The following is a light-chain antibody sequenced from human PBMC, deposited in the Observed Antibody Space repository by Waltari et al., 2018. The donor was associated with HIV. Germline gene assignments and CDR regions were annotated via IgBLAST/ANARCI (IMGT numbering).Light chain of an antibody. CDR3: CSYAGSPYV. CDR1: SSDVVIYNL. Sequence: ALTQPASVVGFPGQSITISCTGTSSDVVIYNLVSWYQNHPGKAPKLFLYEVTERPSGISNRFSGSKSGNTSSLTISGLQAEDEADYYCCSYAGSPYVLGSGTKVTVL. V-gene: IGLV2-23*02. CDR2: EVT. J-gene: IGLJ1*01.